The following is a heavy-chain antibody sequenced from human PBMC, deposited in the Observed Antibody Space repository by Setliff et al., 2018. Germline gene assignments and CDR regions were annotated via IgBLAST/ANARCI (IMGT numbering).Heavy chain of an antibody. V-gene: IGHV1-18*01. Sequence: GASVKVSCKASGYTFISYGISWVRQAPGQGLEWMGWISAHNGNTNYAQKLQGRVTMTTDTSTTTAYMELRSLRSDDTAVYYCATFRGYTYGYDYWGQGTLVTVSS. CDR3: ATFRGYTYGYDY. J-gene: IGHJ4*02. CDR2: ISAHNGNT. D-gene: IGHD5-18*01. CDR1: GYTFISYG.